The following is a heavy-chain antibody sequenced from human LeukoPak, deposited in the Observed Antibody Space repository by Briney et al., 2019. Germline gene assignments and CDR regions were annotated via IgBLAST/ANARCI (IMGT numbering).Heavy chain of an antibody. J-gene: IGHJ2*01. CDR2: ISAYNSNT. CDR3: ARDLSISGYFDL. CDR1: GYTFTSYG. V-gene: IGHV1-18*01. D-gene: IGHD2/OR15-2a*01. Sequence: ASVKVSCKASGYTFTSYGISWVRQAPGQGLEWMGWISAYNSNTNYAQKLQGRVTMTRDTSTSTVYMELSSLRSEDTAVYYCARDLSISGYFDLWGRGTLVTVSS.